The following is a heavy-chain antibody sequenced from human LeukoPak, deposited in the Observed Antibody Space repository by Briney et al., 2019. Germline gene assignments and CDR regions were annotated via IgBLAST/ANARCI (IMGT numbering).Heavy chain of an antibody. J-gene: IGHJ4*02. CDR3: AKDISSGYGTRGFTFFDY. D-gene: IGHD3-22*01. V-gene: IGHV3-9*03. Sequence: GGSLRLSCAASGFTFSSYAMHWVRQAPGKGLEWVSGISWNSGYIGYADSVKGRFTISRDNTKNSLYLQMNSLRAEDMALYYCAKDISSGYGTRGFTFFDYWGQGTLVTVSS. CDR1: GFTFSSYA. CDR2: ISWNSGYI.